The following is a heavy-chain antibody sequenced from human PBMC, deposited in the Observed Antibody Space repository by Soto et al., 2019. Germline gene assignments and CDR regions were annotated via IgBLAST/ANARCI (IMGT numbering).Heavy chain of an antibody. V-gene: IGHV4-31*03. CDR3: ARERNYDSSGYSYYYGMDV. D-gene: IGHD3-22*01. Sequence: SETLSLXCTVSGVSISSGGYYWSWIRQHPGKGLEWIGYIYYSGSTYYNPSLKSRVTISVDTSKNQFSLKLSSVTAADTAVYYCARERNYDSSGYSYYYGMDVWGQGTTVTVSS. CDR1: GVSISSGGYY. CDR2: IYYSGST. J-gene: IGHJ6*02.